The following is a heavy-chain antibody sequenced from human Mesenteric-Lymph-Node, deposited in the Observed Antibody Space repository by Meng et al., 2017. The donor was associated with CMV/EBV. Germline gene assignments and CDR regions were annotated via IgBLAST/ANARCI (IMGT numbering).Heavy chain of an antibody. CDR1: DGSISTYY. CDR3: ARTDTAMVTGGMDV. V-gene: IGHV4-59*01. CDR2: KYYSGDS. J-gene: IGHJ6*02. D-gene: IGHD5-18*01. Sequence: GSLRLSCTVSDGSISTYYWSWIRQPPGKGLEWIGYKYYSGDSNSNPSLKSRVTISLDTSKNQFSLRLRSVTAADTAVYYCARTDTAMVTGGMDVWGQGTTVTVSS.